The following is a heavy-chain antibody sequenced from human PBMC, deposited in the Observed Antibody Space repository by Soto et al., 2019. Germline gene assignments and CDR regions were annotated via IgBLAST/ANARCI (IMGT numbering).Heavy chain of an antibody. V-gene: IGHV3-23*01. J-gene: IGHJ4*02. D-gene: IGHD1-1*01. CDR1: VFTFSSFA. CDR2: INKSGGST. Sequence: SLRLSGATSVFTFSSFAMIWVRHAPGKGLEWVSTINKSGGSTYYAYSVKGRFTISRDNSKNMLFLQINGLRAEDTAVYYCAKDPPTTGTTFDYWGRGTLVTVSS. CDR3: AKDPPTTGTTFDY.